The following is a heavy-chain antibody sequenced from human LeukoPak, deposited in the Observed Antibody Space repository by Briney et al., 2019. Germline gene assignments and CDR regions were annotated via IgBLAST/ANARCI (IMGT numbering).Heavy chain of an antibody. Sequence: SETLSLTCAVSGGSISSGGYSWRWIRQPPGKGLEWIGYIYHSGSTYYNPSLKSRVTISVDRSKNQFSLKLSSVTAADTAVYYCAREAPGNWFDPWGQGTLVTVSS. CDR1: GGSISSGGYS. V-gene: IGHV4-30-2*01. CDR2: IYHSGST. CDR3: AREAPGNWFDP. J-gene: IGHJ5*02.